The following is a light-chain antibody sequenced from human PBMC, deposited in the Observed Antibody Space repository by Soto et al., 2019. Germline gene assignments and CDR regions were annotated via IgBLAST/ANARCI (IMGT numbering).Light chain of an antibody. Sequence: QSALTQAPSAAGSLGQSVTISCTGTSSDVGGYNYVSWHQQHPGKAPKVMIYEVTKRPPGVPDRFSGSKSGNTASLTVSGLQAEDEADYYCSSFAGGGNPVLLGGGTKLPVL. CDR1: SSDVGGYNY. CDR2: EVT. V-gene: IGLV2-8*01. J-gene: IGLJ2*01. CDR3: SSFAGGGNPVL.